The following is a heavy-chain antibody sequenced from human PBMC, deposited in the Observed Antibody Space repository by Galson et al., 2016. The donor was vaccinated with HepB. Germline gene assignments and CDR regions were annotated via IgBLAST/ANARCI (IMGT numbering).Heavy chain of an antibody. J-gene: IGHJ5*02. Sequence: LRLSCAASGLTFSSYGMSWVRQAPGKGLDWIGSISYSGTTYYNPSLRSRVTISADTSKNQISLKLSSVTAEDTAVYYCVSLLAGGSGKGSWGQGTLVTVSS. CDR1: GLTFSSYG. CDR2: ISYSGTT. D-gene: IGHD3-10*01. V-gene: IGHV4-59*05. CDR3: VSLLAGGSGKGS.